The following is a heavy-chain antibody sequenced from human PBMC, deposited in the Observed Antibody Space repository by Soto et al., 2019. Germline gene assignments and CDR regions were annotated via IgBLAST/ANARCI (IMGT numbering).Heavy chain of an antibody. CDR3: ARDHRYYYDSSGYYGYFDY. V-gene: IGHV3-30*07. Sequence: DSVKGRFTISRDNSKNTLYVQMNSLRAEDTAVYYCARDHRYYYDSSGYYGYFDYWGQGTLVTVSS. J-gene: IGHJ4*02. D-gene: IGHD3-22*01.